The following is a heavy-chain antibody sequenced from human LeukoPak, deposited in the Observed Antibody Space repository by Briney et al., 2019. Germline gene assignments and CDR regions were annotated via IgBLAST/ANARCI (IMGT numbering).Heavy chain of an antibody. V-gene: IGHV1-2*02. J-gene: IGHJ6*02. D-gene: IGHD6-13*01. Sequence: ASVKVSCKASGYTFTGYYMHWVRQAPGQGLEWMGWINPNSGGTNYAQKFQGRVTMTRDTSISTAYMELSRLRSDDTAEYYCTRYSSSWYRYYYYYGMDVWGQGTTVTVSS. CDR2: INPNSGGT. CDR3: TRYSSSWYRYYYYYGMDV. CDR1: GYTFTGYY.